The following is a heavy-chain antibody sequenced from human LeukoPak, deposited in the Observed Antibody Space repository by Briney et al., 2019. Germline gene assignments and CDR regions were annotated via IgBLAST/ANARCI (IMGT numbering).Heavy chain of an antibody. CDR2: INPNSGGT. CDR1: GYTFTGYY. Sequence: GASVKVSCKASGYTFTGYYMHWVRQAPGQGLEWMGWINPNSGGTNYAQKFQGRVTMTRDTSISTAYMELSRLRSDDTAVYYCARDGYDDYYYYYGMDAWGQGTTVTVSS. CDR3: ARDGYDDYYYYYGMDA. J-gene: IGHJ6*02. D-gene: IGHD5-12*01. V-gene: IGHV1-2*02.